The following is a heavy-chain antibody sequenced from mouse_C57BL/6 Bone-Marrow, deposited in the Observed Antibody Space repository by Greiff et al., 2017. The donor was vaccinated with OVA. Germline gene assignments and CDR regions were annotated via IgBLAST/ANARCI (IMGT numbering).Heavy chain of an antibody. CDR2: IWSGGST. Sequence: VKLQQSGPGLVQPSQSLSITCPVSGFSLTSYGVHWVRQSPGKGLEWLGVIWSGGSTDYNAAFISRLSISKENSKSQVFFKMNSLQADDTAIYYCAIQAPDWYFDVWGTGTTVTVSS. V-gene: IGHV2-2*01. J-gene: IGHJ1*03. CDR3: AIQAPDWYFDV. CDR1: GFSLTSYG. D-gene: IGHD3-2*02.